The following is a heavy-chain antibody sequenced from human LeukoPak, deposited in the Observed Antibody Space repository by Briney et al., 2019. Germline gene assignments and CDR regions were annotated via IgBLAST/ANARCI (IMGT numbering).Heavy chain of an antibody. CDR3: ARAPKFRLVGVPKGPFDP. CDR1: GFTFSDYG. V-gene: IGHV3-23*01. Sequence: GGSLRLSCAAAGFTFSDYGMNWVRQAPGKGLEWGSGISGSGISTYYADSVKGRFTISRDNSKNTLYLQMNSLRAEDTAVYYCARAPKFRLVGVPKGPFDPWGQGTLVTVSS. D-gene: IGHD1-26*01. J-gene: IGHJ5*02. CDR2: ISGSGIST.